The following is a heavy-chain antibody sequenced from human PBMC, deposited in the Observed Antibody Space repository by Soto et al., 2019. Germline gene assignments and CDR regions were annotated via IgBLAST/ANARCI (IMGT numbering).Heavy chain of an antibody. D-gene: IGHD3-3*01. Sequence: GGSLRLSCAASGFTFSSYAMSWDRQAPGKGLEWVSAISGSGGSTYYADSVKGRFTISRDNSKNTLYLQMNSLRAEDTAVYYCAMPRYDFWSGYPQPDYYYYGMDVWGQGTTVTVSS. CDR2: ISGSGGST. V-gene: IGHV3-23*01. J-gene: IGHJ6*02. CDR1: GFTFSSYA. CDR3: AMPRYDFWSGYPQPDYYYYGMDV.